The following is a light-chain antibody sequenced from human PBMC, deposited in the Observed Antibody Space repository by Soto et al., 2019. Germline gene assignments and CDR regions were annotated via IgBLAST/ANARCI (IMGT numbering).Light chain of an antibody. Sequence: DIQMTESPSSLSASVGDRVTITCRASQSINRFLNWYQQKPGKAPKLLIYAASSLQSGVPSRFSGSGSGIDFTLTISSLQPEDFATYYCQQSYSPPPVTFGQGTRLEIK. CDR1: QSINRF. V-gene: IGKV1-39*01. CDR2: AAS. CDR3: QQSYSPPPVT. J-gene: IGKJ5*01.